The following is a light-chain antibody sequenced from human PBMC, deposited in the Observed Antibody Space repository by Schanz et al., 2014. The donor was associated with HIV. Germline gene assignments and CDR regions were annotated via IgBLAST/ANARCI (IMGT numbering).Light chain of an antibody. CDR1: STDVGSYNL. V-gene: IGLV2-23*02. Sequence: QSALTQPASVSGSPGQSITISCTGTSTDVGSYNLVSWYQQHPGKAPKLMIYEVSKWPSGVSNRFSGSKSGNTASLTVSGLQAEDEADYYCTSYAGSNNFWVFGGGTKLTVL. J-gene: IGLJ3*02. CDR3: TSYAGSNNFWV. CDR2: EVS.